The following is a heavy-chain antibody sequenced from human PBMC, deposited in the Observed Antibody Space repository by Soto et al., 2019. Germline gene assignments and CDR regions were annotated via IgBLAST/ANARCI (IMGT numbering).Heavy chain of an antibody. CDR2: ISGSGGST. V-gene: IGHV3-23*01. CDR3: AKERIYDFWSGYYSANWFDP. J-gene: IGHJ5*02. Sequence: PGGSLRLSCAASGFTFSSYAMSWVRQAPGKGLEWVSAISGSGGSTYYADSVKGRFTISRDNSKNTLYLQMNSLRAEDTAVYYCAKERIYDFWSGYYSANWFDPWGQGTLVTVSS. CDR1: GFTFSSYA. D-gene: IGHD3-3*01.